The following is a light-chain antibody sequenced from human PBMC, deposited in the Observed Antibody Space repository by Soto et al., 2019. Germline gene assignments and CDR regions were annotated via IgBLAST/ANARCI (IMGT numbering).Light chain of an antibody. CDR1: QSVSSSY. Sequence: EIVLTQSPGTLSLSPGERATLSCRASQSVSSSYLAWYQQKPGQAPRQLIYGASSRATGIPDRFSGSGYGTDFTLTITRLEPAGCAVYYCQHYRTSFGGGTRVEIK. CDR3: QHYRTS. J-gene: IGKJ4*01. V-gene: IGKV3-20*01. CDR2: GAS.